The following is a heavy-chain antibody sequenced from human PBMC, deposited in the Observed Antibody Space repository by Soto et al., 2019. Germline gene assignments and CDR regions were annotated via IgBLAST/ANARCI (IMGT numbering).Heavy chain of an antibody. CDR3: ARETLDYGDYYFDY. D-gene: IGHD4-17*01. CDR2: IGTAGDT. CDR1: GFTFSSYD. Sequence: PGGSLRLSCAASGFTFSSYDMHWVRQATGKGLEWVSAIGTAGDTYYPGSVKGRFTISRENAKNSLYLQMNSLRAEDTAVYYCARETLDYGDYYFDYWGQGTLVTVSS. J-gene: IGHJ4*02. V-gene: IGHV3-13*01.